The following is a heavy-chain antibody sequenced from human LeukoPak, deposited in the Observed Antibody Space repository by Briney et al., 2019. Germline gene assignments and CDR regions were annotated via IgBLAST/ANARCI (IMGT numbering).Heavy chain of an antibody. Sequence: GASVKVSCKASGYTFTSYDINWVRQATGQGLEWMGWMNPNSGNTGYAQKFQGRVTITRNTSISTAYMELSSLRSEDTAVYYCARGRYDYGNRSYYGSSYYMDVWGKGTTVTVSS. D-gene: IGHD4-17*01. CDR3: ARGRYDYGNRSYYGSSYYMDV. CDR2: MNPNSGNT. CDR1: GYTFTSYD. J-gene: IGHJ6*03. V-gene: IGHV1-8*03.